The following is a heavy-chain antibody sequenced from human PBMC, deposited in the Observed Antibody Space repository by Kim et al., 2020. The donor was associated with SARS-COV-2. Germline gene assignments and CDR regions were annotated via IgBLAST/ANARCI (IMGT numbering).Heavy chain of an antibody. CDR3: VIGYYFDY. J-gene: IGHJ4*02. D-gene: IGHD2-2*03. CDR2: GAST. V-gene: IGHV3-64D*09. Sequence: GASTYYADSVKGRFTISRDNSMGTLYLQMNSLRLEDTAVYYCVIGYYFDYWGQGTLVTVSS.